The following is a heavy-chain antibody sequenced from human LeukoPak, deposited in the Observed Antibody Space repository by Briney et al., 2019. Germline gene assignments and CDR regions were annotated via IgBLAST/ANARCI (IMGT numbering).Heavy chain of an antibody. D-gene: IGHD1-26*01. J-gene: IGHJ5*02. V-gene: IGHV3-21*01. Sequence: PGGSLRLSCAASGFTFSTYSMKWVRQAPGKGLEWVSSISSSSTYVHYADSVKGRFTISRDNAKNSLYLQMNSLRAEDMAVYYCAKVGAGWELPINWFDPWGQGTLVTVSS. CDR1: GFTFSTYS. CDR2: ISSSSTYV. CDR3: AKVGAGWELPINWFDP.